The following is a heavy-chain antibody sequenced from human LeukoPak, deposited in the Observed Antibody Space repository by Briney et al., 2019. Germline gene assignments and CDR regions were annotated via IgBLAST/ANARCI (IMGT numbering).Heavy chain of an antibody. CDR1: GDSISGSY. CDR3: ARHTATTYSSSSDWFDP. D-gene: IGHD6-6*01. CDR2: IYRGGTT. Sequence: SETLSLTCTVSGDSISGSYWSWIRQPPGKGLEWVGYIYRGGTTSYNPALKSRVTMAVDTSKNQFSLNLDSVTAADTAVYYCARHTATTYSSSSDWFDPWGQGTLVTVSS. V-gene: IGHV4-4*09. J-gene: IGHJ5*02.